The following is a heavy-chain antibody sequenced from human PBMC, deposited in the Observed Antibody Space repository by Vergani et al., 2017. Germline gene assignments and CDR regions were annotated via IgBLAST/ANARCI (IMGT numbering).Heavy chain of an antibody. CDR2: MYHSGST. CDR1: GGSMSGYY. D-gene: IGHD3-10*01. Sequence: QVRLQESGPGLVKPSETLSLTCSVSGGSMSGYYWSWIRQPPGKELEWSGYMYHSGSTTYNPSLETRVTISGDTSKNQFSLKLNSVTAADTAVYYCGRVADFYGLGSRLLDLWGQGILVTVSS. V-gene: IGHV4-59*01. CDR3: GRVADFYGLGSRLLDL. J-gene: IGHJ5*02.